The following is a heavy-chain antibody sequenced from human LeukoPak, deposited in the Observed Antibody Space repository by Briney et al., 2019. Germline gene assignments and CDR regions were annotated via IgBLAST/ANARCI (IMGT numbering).Heavy chain of an antibody. CDR3: ARMHIVVVTASGAFDI. J-gene: IGHJ3*02. D-gene: IGHD2-21*02. CDR2: IYPGDSDT. V-gene: IGHV5-51*01. CDR1: GYSFTSYW. Sequence: GASLKISCKGSGYSFTSYWIGWVRRMPGKGLEWMGIIYPGDSDTRYSPSFQGQVTISADKSISTAYLQWSSLKASDTAMYYCARMHIVVVTASGAFDIWGQGTMVTVSS.